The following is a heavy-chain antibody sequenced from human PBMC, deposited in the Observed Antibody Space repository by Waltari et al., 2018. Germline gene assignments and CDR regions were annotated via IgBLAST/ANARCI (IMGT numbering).Heavy chain of an antibody. J-gene: IGHJ1*01. Sequence: VLLVESGGGLVQPGGSLGLSCAASGFPFDDFAMHWVRQVPGKGLEWVSSITWNSNSIQYANSVKGRFTMSRDNAKNSLFLRMNSLRREDTALYYCVKAKTAVTNFQHWGQGTLVTVSS. CDR3: VKAKTAVTNFQH. CDR1: GFPFDDFA. V-gene: IGHV3-9*01. CDR2: ITWNSNSI. D-gene: IGHD4-4*01.